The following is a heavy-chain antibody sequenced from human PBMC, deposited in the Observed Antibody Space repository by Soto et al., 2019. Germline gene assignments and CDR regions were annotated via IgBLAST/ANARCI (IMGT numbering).Heavy chain of an antibody. V-gene: IGHV3-30*18. CDR1: GFTFSSYG. Sequence: QVLLVESGGGVVQPGRSLRLSCAASGFTFSSYGMHWVRQAPGKGLEWVAVISYDGSNKYYADSVKGRFTISRDNSKNTLYLQMNSLRAEDTAVYYCAKDGGAAALDYWGQGTLVTVSS. CDR3: AKDGGAAALDY. D-gene: IGHD2-15*01. CDR2: ISYDGSNK. J-gene: IGHJ4*02.